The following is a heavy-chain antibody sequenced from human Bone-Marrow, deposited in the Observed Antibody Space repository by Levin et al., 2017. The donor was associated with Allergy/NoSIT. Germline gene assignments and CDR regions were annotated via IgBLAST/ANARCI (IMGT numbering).Heavy chain of an antibody. CDR1: GGTFDKYT. D-gene: IGHD2-15*01. V-gene: IGHV1-69*04. Sequence: KISCKLSGGTFDKYTIGWVRQAPGQGLEWMGRIIPILGVPKFPQKLQGRVTFTEDKSTSTAYMELSSLTSEDTAIYFCATEEGHYNYGSFNYYFDSWGQGTLVTVSS. CDR3: ATEEGHYNYGSFNYYFDS. J-gene: IGHJ4*02. CDR2: IIPILGVP.